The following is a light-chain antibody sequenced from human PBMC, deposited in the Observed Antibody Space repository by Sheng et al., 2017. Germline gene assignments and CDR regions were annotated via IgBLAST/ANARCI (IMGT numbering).Light chain of an antibody. CDR2: DDS. CDR1: NIGSKS. J-gene: IGLJ3*02. Sequence: SYELTQPPSVSVAPGQTARITCGGNNIGSKSVHWYQQKPGRAPVLVVYDDSDRPSGIPERFSGSNSGNTATLTISRVEAGDEADYYCQVWDDTRDQGVFGGGTKVTV. V-gene: IGLV3-21*02. CDR3: QVWDDTRDQGV.